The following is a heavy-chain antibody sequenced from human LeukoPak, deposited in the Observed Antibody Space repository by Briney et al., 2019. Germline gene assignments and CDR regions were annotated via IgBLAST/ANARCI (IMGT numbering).Heavy chain of an antibody. V-gene: IGHV3-48*01. CDR3: AREDTSGAYVDF. D-gene: IGHD3-10*01. CDR1: GFTFSNYW. CDR2: ISSSRSTI. J-gene: IGHJ4*02. Sequence: PGGSLRLSCAASGFTFSNYWMHWVRQAPGKGLEWISYISSSRSTIYYADSVKGRCTISRDNAKNSLFLQMNSLRAEDTAVYYCAREDTSGAYVDFWGQGTLVTVSS.